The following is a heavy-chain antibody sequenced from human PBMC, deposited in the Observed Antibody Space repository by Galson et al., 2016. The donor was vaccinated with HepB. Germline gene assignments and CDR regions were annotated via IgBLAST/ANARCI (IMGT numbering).Heavy chain of an antibody. J-gene: IGHJ6*04. CDR2: ISRSGDST. Sequence: TLILSCAASGFTFRNYGMTWVRQAPGKGLEVVSSISRSGDSTDYADSVKGRFTISRDNSKNTLSLQMNSLTADDTAIYYCVQGSTAPAVWGKGTTVTVSS. D-gene: IGHD2-2*01. CDR3: VQGSTAPAV. V-gene: IGHV3-23*01. CDR1: GFTFRNYG.